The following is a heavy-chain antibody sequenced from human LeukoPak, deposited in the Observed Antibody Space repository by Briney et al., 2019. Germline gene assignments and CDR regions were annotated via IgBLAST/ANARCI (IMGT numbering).Heavy chain of an antibody. V-gene: IGHV3-7*01. Sequence: GGSLRLSCAASGFTFSSYWMIWVRQAPGKGLERVANIKRDGSEKYYVDSVKGRFTISRDNAKNSLYLQMNSLRAEDTAVYYCARYYDFWSGYYRGIDYWGQGTLVTVSS. CDR3: ARYYDFWSGYYRGIDY. J-gene: IGHJ4*02. D-gene: IGHD3-3*01. CDR2: IKRDGSEK. CDR1: GFTFSSYW.